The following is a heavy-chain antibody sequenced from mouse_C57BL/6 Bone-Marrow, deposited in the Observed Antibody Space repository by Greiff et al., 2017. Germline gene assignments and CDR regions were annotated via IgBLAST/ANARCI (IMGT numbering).Heavy chain of an antibody. CDR2: IYPRSGNT. J-gene: IGHJ2*01. CDR3: ARQDYGSSPDS. CDR1: GYTFTSYG. V-gene: IGHV1-81*01. Sequence: QVQLQQSGAELARPGASVKLSCKASGYTFTSYGISWVKQRTGQGLEWIGEIYPRSGNTYYNEKFKGKATLTADKSSSTAYMELRSLTSEDSAVYFCARQDYGSSPDSWGKGTTLTVSS. D-gene: IGHD1-1*01.